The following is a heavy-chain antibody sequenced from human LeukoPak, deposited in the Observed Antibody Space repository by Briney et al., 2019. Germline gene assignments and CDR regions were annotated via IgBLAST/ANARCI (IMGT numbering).Heavy chain of an antibody. D-gene: IGHD6-6*01. Sequence: PGRSLRLSCAASGFTVSSYPMHWVRQAPGKGLEWVALISYDGSNKYYADSVKGRFTISRDNSKNTLYLQMNSPRAEDTAVYYCARDSPSRDSSDYMDVWGKGTTVTVSS. V-gene: IGHV3-30*01. CDR1: GFTVSSYP. CDR3: ARDSPSRDSSDYMDV. J-gene: IGHJ6*03. CDR2: ISYDGSNK.